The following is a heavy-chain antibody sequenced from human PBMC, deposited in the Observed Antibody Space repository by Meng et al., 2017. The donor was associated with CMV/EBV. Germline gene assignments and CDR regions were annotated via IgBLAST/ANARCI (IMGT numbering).Heavy chain of an antibody. V-gene: IGHV4-61*01. CDR3: ARGYSIWFGELKGVFDP. D-gene: IGHD3-10*01. CDR1: GGSVSSGSYY. J-gene: IGHJ5*02. CDR2: IYYSGST. Sequence: SETLSLTCTVSGGSVSSGSYYWSWIRQPPGKGLEWIGYIYYSGSTNYNPSLKSRVTISVDTSKNQFSLKLSSVTAADTAVYYCARGYSIWFGELKGVFDPWGQGTLVTVSS.